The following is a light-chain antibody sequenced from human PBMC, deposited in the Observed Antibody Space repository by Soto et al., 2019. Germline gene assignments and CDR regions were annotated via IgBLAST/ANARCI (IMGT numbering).Light chain of an antibody. CDR1: ESIATW. CDR2: DAS. CDR3: HQYNSY. V-gene: IGKV1-5*01. J-gene: IGKJ2*01. Sequence: DVHTTQSPSSLSASVGDRVTITCRASESIATWLAWYQQKPGQAPKLLIYDASRLESGVPSRFSGGGSGTEFTLTISGLQPEDFATCYCHQYNSYFGPGTKLEI.